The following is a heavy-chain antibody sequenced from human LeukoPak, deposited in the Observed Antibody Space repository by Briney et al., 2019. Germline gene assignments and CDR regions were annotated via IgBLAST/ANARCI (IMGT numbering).Heavy chain of an antibody. CDR1: GGSISSSSYY. Sequence: SETLSLTCTVSGGSISSSSYYWGWIRQPPGKGLEWIGSIYHSGSTYYNPSLKSRVTISVDTSKNQFSLKLSSVTAADTAVYYCAREERDGEWFGELLRYYFDYWGQGTLVTVSS. J-gene: IGHJ4*02. D-gene: IGHD3-10*01. V-gene: IGHV4-39*07. CDR2: IYHSGST. CDR3: AREERDGEWFGELLRYYFDY.